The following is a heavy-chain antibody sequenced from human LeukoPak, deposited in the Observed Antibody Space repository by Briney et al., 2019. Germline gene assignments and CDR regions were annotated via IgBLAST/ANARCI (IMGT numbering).Heavy chain of an antibody. CDR1: GGSISSYY. Sequence: PSETLSLTCTVSGGSISSYYWSWIRQPPGKGLEWIGYIYYSGSTNYNPSLKSRVTISVDTSKNQFSLELGSVTAADTAVYYCARLEAYCGGDCSLFDCWGQGTLVTVSS. V-gene: IGHV4-59*08. J-gene: IGHJ4*02. CDR2: IYYSGST. D-gene: IGHD2-21*02. CDR3: ARLEAYCGGDCSLFDC.